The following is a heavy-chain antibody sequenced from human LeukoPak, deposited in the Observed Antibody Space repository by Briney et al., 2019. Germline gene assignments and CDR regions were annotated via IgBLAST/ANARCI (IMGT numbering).Heavy chain of an antibody. Sequence: ASVKVSCKASGYTFTGYYMHWVRQAPGQGLEWMGWINPNSGGTNYAQKFQGRVTMTRDTSISTAYMELSRLRSDDTAVYYCAVNLAYCGGDCYPFDAFDIWGQGTMVTVSS. D-gene: IGHD2-21*02. CDR3: AVNLAYCGGDCYPFDAFDI. CDR1: GYTFTGYY. J-gene: IGHJ3*02. V-gene: IGHV1-2*02. CDR2: INPNSGGT.